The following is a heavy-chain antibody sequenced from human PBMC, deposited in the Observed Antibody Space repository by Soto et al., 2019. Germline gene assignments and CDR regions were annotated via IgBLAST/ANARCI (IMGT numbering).Heavy chain of an antibody. V-gene: IGHV3-23*01. CDR1: GFTFSSYA. J-gene: IGHJ6*02. CDR2: ISGSGGST. CDR3: AKAGYDFWSGPYYYYGMDV. D-gene: IGHD3-3*01. Sequence: QPGGSLRLSCAASGFTFSSYAMSWVRQAPGKGLEWVSAISGSGGSTYYADSVKGRFTISRDNSKNTLYLQMNSLRAEDTAVYYCAKAGYDFWSGPYYYYGMDVWGQGTTVT.